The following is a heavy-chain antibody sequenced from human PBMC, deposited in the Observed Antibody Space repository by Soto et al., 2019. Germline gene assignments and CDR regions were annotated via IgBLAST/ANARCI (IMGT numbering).Heavy chain of an antibody. CDR3: ARSVNFDYGMDV. J-gene: IGHJ6*02. CDR2: IYYSGSA. D-gene: IGHD1-7*01. V-gene: IGHV4-59*01. Sequence: QVQLQESGPRLVKPSETLSLTCTVSGGSISSYYWSWIRQPPGKGLEWIGYIYYSGSANYNPSLKSRLSLSVDTSKNQFSLKLSSVPAADTALYYCARSVNFDYGMDVWGQGTTVTVAS. CDR1: GGSISSYY.